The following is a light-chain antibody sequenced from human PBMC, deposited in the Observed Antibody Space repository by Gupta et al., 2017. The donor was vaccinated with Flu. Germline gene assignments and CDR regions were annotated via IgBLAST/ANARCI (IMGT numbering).Light chain of an antibody. J-gene: IGKJ2*01. CDR3: QQRGNWPPYT. V-gene: IGKV3-11*01. CDR2: DVS. Sequence: EIVLTQSPATLSLSPGDRATLSCRASHSVSNYLAWYQQKPGQAPRLLIFDVSNRATGIPARFSGSGSGTDFTLTISSLEPEDFATYYCQQRGNWPPYTFGQGTRLEIK. CDR1: HSVSNY.